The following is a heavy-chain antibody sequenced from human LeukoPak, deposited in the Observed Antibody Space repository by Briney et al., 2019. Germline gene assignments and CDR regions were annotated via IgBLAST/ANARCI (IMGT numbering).Heavy chain of an antibody. CDR2: IYTSGST. D-gene: IGHD6-19*01. J-gene: IGHJ3*02. V-gene: IGHV4-4*07. CDR3: ARGAIKYSSGWYRDDALDI. CDR1: GGSISSYY. Sequence: SETLSLTCTVSGGSISSYYWSWIRQPAGKGLEWIGRIYTSGSTNYNPSLKSRVTMSVDTSKNQFSLKLSSVTAADTAVYYCARGAIKYSSGWYRDDALDIWGQGTMVTVSS.